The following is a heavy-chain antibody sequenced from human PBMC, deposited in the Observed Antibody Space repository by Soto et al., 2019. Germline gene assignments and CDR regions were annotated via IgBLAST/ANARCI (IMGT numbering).Heavy chain of an antibody. CDR1: GDSVSSNSAA. D-gene: IGHD6-19*01. V-gene: IGHV6-1*01. J-gene: IGHJ5*02. CDR2: TYYRSKWYN. Sequence: SQTLSLTCAISGDSVSSNSAAWNWIRQSPSRGLEWLGRTYYRSKWYNDYAVSVKSRITINPDTSKNQFSLQLNSVTPEDTAVYYCARERAAFIAVASNWFDPWGQGTLVSVTS. CDR3: ARERAAFIAVASNWFDP.